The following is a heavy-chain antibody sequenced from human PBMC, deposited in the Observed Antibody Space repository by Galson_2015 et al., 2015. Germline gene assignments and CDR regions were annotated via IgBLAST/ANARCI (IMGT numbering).Heavy chain of an antibody. CDR1: GFTFSNAW. Sequence: SLRLSCAASGFTFSNAWMNWVRQAPGKGLEWVGRIKSKTDGGTTDYAAPVKGRFTISRDDSKNTLYLQMNSLKTEDTAVYYCTTFSIRRKSGPTGTTSPPKTDYWGQGTLVTVSS. CDR3: TTFSIRRKSGPTGTTSPPKTDY. J-gene: IGHJ4*02. V-gene: IGHV3-15*01. D-gene: IGHD1-1*01. CDR2: IKSKTDGGTT.